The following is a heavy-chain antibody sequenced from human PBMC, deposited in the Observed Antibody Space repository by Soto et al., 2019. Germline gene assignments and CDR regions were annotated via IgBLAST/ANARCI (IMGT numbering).Heavy chain of an antibody. J-gene: IGHJ4*02. CDR3: ARVRSETVGGLFGLGDFDY. V-gene: IGHV4-4*02. Sequence: QVQLQESGPGLVKPSGTLSLTCAVSGGSISSSNWWSLVRQTPGKGLERIGEIYHSGSTNYNPSLRRLVTISVDMSKNHFSLKLSSVTAADAGVYYCARVRSETVGGLFGLGDFDYWGQGTLVTVPS. D-gene: IGHD6-19*01. CDR1: GGSISSSNW. CDR2: IYHSGST.